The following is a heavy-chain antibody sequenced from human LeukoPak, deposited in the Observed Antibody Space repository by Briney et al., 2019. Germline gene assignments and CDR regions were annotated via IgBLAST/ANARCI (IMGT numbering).Heavy chain of an antibody. CDR2: ISGSGSTI. D-gene: IGHD1-7*01. CDR3: GRDFGLIGTKRSFDI. Sequence: LSLTCTVSGGSISSSSYYWGWIRQAPGKGLEWVSYISGSGSTIYYADSVKGRFTISRDNAKKSLYLQMNSLRAEDTAVYYCGRDFGLIGTKRSFDIWGQGTMVTVSS. CDR1: GGSISSSSYY. J-gene: IGHJ3*02. V-gene: IGHV3-11*01.